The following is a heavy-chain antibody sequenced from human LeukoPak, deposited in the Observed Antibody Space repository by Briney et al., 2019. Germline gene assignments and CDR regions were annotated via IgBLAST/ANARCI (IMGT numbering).Heavy chain of an antibody. CDR2: ISSSSSYI. J-gene: IGHJ5*02. D-gene: IGHD4-23*01. CDR1: GFTFSSYW. Sequence: GGSLRLSCAASGFTFSSYWMSWVRQAPGKGLEWVSSISSSSSYIYYADSVKGRFTISRDNAKNSLYLQMNSLRAEDTAVYYCARDGGNSRSGWFDPWGLGTLVTVSS. CDR3: ARDGGNSRSGWFDP. V-gene: IGHV3-21*01.